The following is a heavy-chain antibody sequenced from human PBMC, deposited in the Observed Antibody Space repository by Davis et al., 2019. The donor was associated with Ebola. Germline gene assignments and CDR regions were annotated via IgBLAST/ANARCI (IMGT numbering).Heavy chain of an antibody. Sequence: PGGSLRLSCVASEFTFRSYWFHWVRQAPGKGLEWVSRIDTAGGMTNYADSVRGRFTISRDNAKNTLFLQMNSLRAGDTAVYYCARDVGGRAGYWGQGTLVTVSS. J-gene: IGHJ4*02. CDR3: ARDVGGRAGY. V-gene: IGHV3-74*01. CDR2: IDTAGGMT. CDR1: EFTFRSYW.